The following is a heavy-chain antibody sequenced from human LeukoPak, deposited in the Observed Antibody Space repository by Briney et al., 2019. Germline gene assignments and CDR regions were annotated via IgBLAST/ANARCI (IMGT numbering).Heavy chain of an antibody. CDR1: GGTFSSYA. CDR2: IIPIFGTA. V-gene: IGHV1-69*06. J-gene: IGHJ4*02. D-gene: IGHD2-2*01. CDR3: ARIGGFNGYCSSTSCYDDPYYFDY. Sequence: SVKVSCKASGGTFSSYAISWVRQAPGQGLEWMGGIIPIFGTANYAQKFQGRVTITADKSTSTAYMELSSLRSEDTAVYYCARIGGFNGYCSSTSCYDDPYYFDYWGQGTLVTVSS.